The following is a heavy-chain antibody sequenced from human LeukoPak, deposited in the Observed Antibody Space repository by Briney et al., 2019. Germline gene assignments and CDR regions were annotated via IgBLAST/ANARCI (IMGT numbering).Heavy chain of an antibody. Sequence: TSETLSLTCTVSGGSISSYYWSWIRQPPGKGLEWIGYIYYSGSTNYNPSLKSRVTISVDTSKNQFSLKLSSVTAADTAVYYCARALGQLPDYWGQGTLVTVSS. CDR3: ARALGQLPDY. J-gene: IGHJ4*02. CDR2: IYYSGST. D-gene: IGHD2-2*01. CDR1: GGSISSYY. V-gene: IGHV4-59*01.